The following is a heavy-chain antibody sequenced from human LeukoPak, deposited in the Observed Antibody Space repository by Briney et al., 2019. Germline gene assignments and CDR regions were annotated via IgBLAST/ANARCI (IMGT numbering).Heavy chain of an antibody. CDR3: ARGTDSSF. CDR1: GYTFTGYY. V-gene: IGHV1-8*02. Sequence: ASVKVSCKASGYTFTGYYMHWVRQAPGQGLEWMGWMNPNSGNTGYAQRFQGRVTMTRNTSISTAYMELSSLRSEDTAVYYCARGTDSSFWGQGTLVTVSS. CDR2: MNPNSGNT. J-gene: IGHJ4*02. D-gene: IGHD3-22*01.